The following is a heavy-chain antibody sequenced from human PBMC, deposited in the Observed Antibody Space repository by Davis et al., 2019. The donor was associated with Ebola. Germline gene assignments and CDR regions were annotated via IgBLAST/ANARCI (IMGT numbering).Heavy chain of an antibody. V-gene: IGHV3-73*01. CDR3: STSTSVPGGFVDY. CDR2: IRSKANSYAT. D-gene: IGHD2-2*01. CDR1: GFTFSSYW. Sequence: GGSLRLSCAASGFTFSSYWMSWVRQAPGKGLEWVGRIRSKANSYATAYAASVKGRFTISRDDSKNTAYLQMNSLKTEDTAVYYCSTSTSVPGGFVDYWGQGTPVTVSS. J-gene: IGHJ4*02.